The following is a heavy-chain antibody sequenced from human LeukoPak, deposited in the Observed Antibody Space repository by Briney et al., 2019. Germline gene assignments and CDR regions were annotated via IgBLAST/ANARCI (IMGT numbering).Heavy chain of an antibody. CDR2: ISSSGSTI. V-gene: IGHV3-11*01. CDR1: GFTFSDYY. D-gene: IGHD3-22*01. CDR3: ASSSTYYYDSSGYC. Sequence: GGSLRLSCAASGFTFSDYYMSWIRQAPGKGLEWVSYISSSGSTIYYADSAKGRFTISRDNAKNSLYLQMNSLRAEDTAVYYCASSSTYYYDSSGYCWGQGTLVTVSS. J-gene: IGHJ4*02.